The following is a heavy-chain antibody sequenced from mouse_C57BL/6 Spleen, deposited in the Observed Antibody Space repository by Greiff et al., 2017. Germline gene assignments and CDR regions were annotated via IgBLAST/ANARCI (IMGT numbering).Heavy chain of an antibody. CDR1: GYTFTDYN. CDR3: ARQAPYDGYYPWFAY. V-gene: IGHV1-18*01. J-gene: IGHJ3*01. CDR2: INPNNGGT. D-gene: IGHD2-3*01. Sequence: VQLQQSGPELVKPGASVKIPCKASGYTFTDYNMDWVKQSHGKSLEWIGDINPNNGGTIYNQKFKGKATLTVDKSSSTAYMELRSLTSEDTAVYYCARQAPYDGYYPWFAYWGQGTLVTVSA.